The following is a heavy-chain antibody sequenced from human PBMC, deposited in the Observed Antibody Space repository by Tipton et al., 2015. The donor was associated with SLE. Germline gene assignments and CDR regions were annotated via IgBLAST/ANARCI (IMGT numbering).Heavy chain of an antibody. CDR1: GFTFDDYA. CDR3: AKVIAVAGRDAFDI. D-gene: IGHD6-19*01. V-gene: IGHV3-9*01. CDR2: ISWNSGSI. Sequence: QLVQSGGGLVQPGRSLRLSCAASGFTFDDYAMHWVRQAPGKGLEWVSGISWNSGSIGYADSVKGRFTISRDNAKNSLYLQMNSLRAEDTALYYCAKVIAVAGRDAFDIWGQGTMVTVSS. J-gene: IGHJ3*02.